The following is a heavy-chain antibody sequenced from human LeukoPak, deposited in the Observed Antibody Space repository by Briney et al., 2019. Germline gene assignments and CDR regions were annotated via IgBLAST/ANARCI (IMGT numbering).Heavy chain of an antibody. D-gene: IGHD5-12*01. CDR2: ITPFNGNT. J-gene: IGHJ3*02. Sequence: GSSVKVSCKASGYTFTYRYLHWVRHAPGQALEWMGWITPFNGNTNYAQQFQDRVTITRDRSRNTVYMELDSLRFEDTAMYYCARSPFSGDDDAFDIWGQGTMVTVSS. CDR1: GYTFTYRY. V-gene: IGHV1-45*02. CDR3: ARSPFSGDDDAFDI.